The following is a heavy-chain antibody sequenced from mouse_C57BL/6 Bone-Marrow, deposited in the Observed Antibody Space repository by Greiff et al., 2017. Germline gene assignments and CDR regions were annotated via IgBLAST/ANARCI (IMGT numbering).Heavy chain of an antibody. CDR1: GYTFTSYW. Sequence: QVQLQQPGAELVKPGASVKLSCKASGYTFTSYWMHWVKQRPGQGLEWIGMIHPTSGSTNYNEKFKSKATLTVDNSSSTAYMQLSSLTSEDSAVYYCARWGVYYGKDYAMDYWGQGTSVTVSS. V-gene: IGHV1-64*01. CDR2: IHPTSGST. J-gene: IGHJ4*01. CDR3: ARWGVYYGKDYAMDY. D-gene: IGHD2-1*01.